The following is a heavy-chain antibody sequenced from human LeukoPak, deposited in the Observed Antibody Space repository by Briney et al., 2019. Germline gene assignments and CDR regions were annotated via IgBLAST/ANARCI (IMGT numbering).Heavy chain of an antibody. J-gene: IGHJ4*02. V-gene: IGHV5-51*01. CDR1: GYSFTSYW. CDR2: IYPGDSDT. D-gene: IGHD3-10*01. CDR3: ARLGNQDGGFENFRIDY. Sequence: GESLKISCKGSGYSFTSYWIGWVRQMPGKGLEWMGIIYPGDSDTRYSPSFQGQVTISADKSISTAYLQWSSLKASDTAMYYCARLGNQDGGFENFRIDYWGQGTPVIASS.